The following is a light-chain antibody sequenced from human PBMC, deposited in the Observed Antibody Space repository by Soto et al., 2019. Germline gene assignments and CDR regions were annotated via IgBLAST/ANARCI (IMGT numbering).Light chain of an antibody. CDR2: AAS. V-gene: IGKV1-27*01. CDR1: QGIGNF. CDR3: QKYNSAPLT. J-gene: IGKJ3*01. Sequence: DIQMTQSPSSLSASVGDRVTITCRASQGIGNFLAWYQQKPGKVPKVLIYAASALQSGVPSRFSGSGLGTDFTLTISSLQPEDVATYYCQKYNSAPLTFGPGTKVDIK.